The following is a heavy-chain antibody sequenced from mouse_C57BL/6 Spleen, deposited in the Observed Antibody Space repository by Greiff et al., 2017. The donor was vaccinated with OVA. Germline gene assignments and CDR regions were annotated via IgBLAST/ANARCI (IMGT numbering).Heavy chain of an antibody. Sequence: QVQGVESGAELVKPGASVKISRKASGYAFSSYWLNWVKQRPGKGLEWIGQIYPGDGDTNYYGKFKGKATLTADKSSSPAYMPLSSLASEGSAVYFCARSNGLDGIAYWGQGTLVTVSA. CDR3: ARSNGLDGIAY. D-gene: IGHD1-1*01. CDR2: IYPGDGDT. CDR1: GYAFSSYW. J-gene: IGHJ3*01. V-gene: IGHV1-80*01.